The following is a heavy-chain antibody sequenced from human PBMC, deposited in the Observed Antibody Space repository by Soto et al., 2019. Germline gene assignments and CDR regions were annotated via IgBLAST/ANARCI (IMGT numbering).Heavy chain of an antibody. CDR2: IYVTGAV. Sequence: PSETLSLTCSVSGAALNSGNYYWSWIRQVPGKGREWIGHIYVTGAVDYNPSLRGRMTIYPDPSARQFSLNLRLVPAADTALYYCARLSIATTHYKWFDPCGQGILVTVSS. CDR1: GAALNSGNYY. J-gene: IGHJ5*02. D-gene: IGHD3-3*02. CDR3: ARLSIATTHYKWFDP. V-gene: IGHV4-30-4*08.